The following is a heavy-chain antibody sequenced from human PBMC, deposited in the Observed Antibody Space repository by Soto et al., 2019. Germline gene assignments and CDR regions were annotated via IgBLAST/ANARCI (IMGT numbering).Heavy chain of an antibody. J-gene: IGHJ5*02. CDR1: GFAFSGSA. CDR3: TRDLFSYDYSGILWFDP. D-gene: IGHD3-16*01. CDR2: IRSKGHNYAT. Sequence: GGSLRLSCAASGFAFSGSAMYWVRQASGKGPEWVGRIRSKGHNYATEYAASVKGRFTISRDDSKNTAYLQMNSLQTEDTAVYYCTRDLFSYDYSGILWFDPWGQGTLVTVSS. V-gene: IGHV3-73*01.